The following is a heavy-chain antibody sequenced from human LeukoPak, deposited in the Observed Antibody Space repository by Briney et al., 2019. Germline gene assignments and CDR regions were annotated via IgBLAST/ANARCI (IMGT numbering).Heavy chain of an antibody. CDR1: GYTFTSYG. CDR3: ARELWFGEFPTLNYFDY. Sequence: ASVKVSCKASGYTFTSYGISWVRQAPGQGLEWMGWISAYNGNTNYAQKLQGRVTMTTDTSTSTAYMELRSLRSDDTAVYYCARELWFGEFPTLNYFDYWGQGTLVTVSP. D-gene: IGHD3-10*01. CDR2: ISAYNGNT. V-gene: IGHV1-18*01. J-gene: IGHJ4*02.